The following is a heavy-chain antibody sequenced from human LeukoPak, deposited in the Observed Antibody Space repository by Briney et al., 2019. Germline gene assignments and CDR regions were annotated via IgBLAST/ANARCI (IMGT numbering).Heavy chain of an antibody. V-gene: IGHV4-4*07. CDR3: ARERLGFRVDV. CDR2: TNTNGNT. D-gene: IGHD6-25*01. CDR1: GGSISTYY. J-gene: IGHJ6*04. Sequence: PSETLSLICTVSGGSISTYYWGWIRQPAGKGPEWIGRTNTNGNTNYNPSLKSRVTMSVDTPKTHFSLNLSSVTAADSAVYYCARERLGFRVDVWGKGTMVTVSS.